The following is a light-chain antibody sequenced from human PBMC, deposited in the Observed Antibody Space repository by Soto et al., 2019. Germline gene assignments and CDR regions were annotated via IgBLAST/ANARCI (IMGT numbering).Light chain of an antibody. V-gene: IGKV3-15*01. CDR2: GAS. CDR1: QSVRNN. CDR3: QQYKNWRPIT. J-gene: IGKJ5*01. Sequence: EIVMTQSPATLSVSPGERATLSCRASQSVRNNLAWYQQKPGQAPRLLIYGASNRATCIPARFSGSGSGTEFALTISSLQSDDFALDYSQQYKNWRPITVGQGTILEIK.